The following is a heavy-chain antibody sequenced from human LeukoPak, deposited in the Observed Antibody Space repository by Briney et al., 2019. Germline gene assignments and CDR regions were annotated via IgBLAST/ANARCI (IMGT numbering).Heavy chain of an antibody. V-gene: IGHV3-21*01. D-gene: IGHD6-19*01. CDR2: ISSSSSYI. Sequence: PGGSPRLSCAASGFTFSSYSMNWVRQAPGKGLEWVSSISSSSSYIYYADSVKGRFTISRDNAKNSLYLQMNSLRAEDTAVYYCARDHSGWYYFDYWGQGTLVTVSS. J-gene: IGHJ4*02. CDR3: ARDHSGWYYFDY. CDR1: GFTFSSYS.